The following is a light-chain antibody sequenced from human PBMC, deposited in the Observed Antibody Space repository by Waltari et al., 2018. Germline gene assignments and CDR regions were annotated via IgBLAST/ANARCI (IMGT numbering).Light chain of an antibody. Sequence: EIVLTRSPGPLSFSPGEGGTPPCRASQSVGNSYLAWYQQKPGQAPRLLIYGASSRATGIPARFSGSGSGTDFTLTISRLEPEDFAVYYCQQYNSSPPRFGQGTKVEIK. CDR2: GAS. J-gene: IGKJ1*01. CDR3: QQYNSSPPR. V-gene: IGKV3-20*01. CDR1: QSVGNSY.